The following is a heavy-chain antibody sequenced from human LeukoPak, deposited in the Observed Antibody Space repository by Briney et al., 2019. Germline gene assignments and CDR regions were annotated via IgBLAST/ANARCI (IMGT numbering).Heavy chain of an antibody. Sequence: SVKVSCKASGGTLSNYAISWVRQAPGQGLEWMGRIIPIFGTANYAQKFQGRVTITTDESTSTAYMELSSLRSEDTAVYYCARDNWNGGFDPWGQGTLVAVSS. D-gene: IGHD1-20*01. CDR3: ARDNWNGGFDP. CDR2: IIPIFGTA. CDR1: GGTLSNYA. J-gene: IGHJ5*02. V-gene: IGHV1-69*05.